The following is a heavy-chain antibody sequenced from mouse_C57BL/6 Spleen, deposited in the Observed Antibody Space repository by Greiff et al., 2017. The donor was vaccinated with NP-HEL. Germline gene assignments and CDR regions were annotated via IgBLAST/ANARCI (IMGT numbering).Heavy chain of an antibody. J-gene: IGHJ1*03. CDR3: ARHEGTLLDV. D-gene: IGHD2-14*01. CDR1: GFTFSSYG. Sequence: DVKLVESGGDLVKPGGSLKLSCAASGFTFSSYGMSWVRQTPDKRLEWVATISSGGSYTYYPDSVKGRFTISRDNAKNTLYLQMSSLKSEDTAMYYCARHEGTLLDVWGTGTTVTVSS. V-gene: IGHV5-6*02. CDR2: ISSGGSYT.